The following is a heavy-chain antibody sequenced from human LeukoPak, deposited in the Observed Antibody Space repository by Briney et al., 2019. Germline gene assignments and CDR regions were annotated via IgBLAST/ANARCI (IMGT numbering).Heavy chain of an antibody. CDR1: GGTLSTYA. D-gene: IGHD3-10*01. CDR3: ARVFARGGEITGSYYYY. V-gene: IGHV1-69*05. J-gene: IGHJ4*02. Sequence: GASVKVSCKASGGTLSTYAVNWVRQAPGQGLEWMGGIIPLFGTANYAQKFRGRVTITTDESTSTAYMELSSLRSEDTAIYYCARVFARGGEITGSYYYYWGQGTLVTVSS. CDR2: IIPLFGTA.